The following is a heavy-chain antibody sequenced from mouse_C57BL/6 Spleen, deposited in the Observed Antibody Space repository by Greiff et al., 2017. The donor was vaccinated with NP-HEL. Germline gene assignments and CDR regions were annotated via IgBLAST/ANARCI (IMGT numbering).Heavy chain of an antibody. CDR2: IYPGSGST. CDR1: GYTFTSYW. V-gene: IGHV1-55*01. Sequence: VKLQQPGAELVKPGASVKMSCKASGYTFTSYWITWVKQRPGQGLEWIGDIYPGSGSTNYNEKFKSKATLTVDTSSSTAYMQLSSLTSEDSAVYYCASLYDGYSYAMDYWGQGTSVTVSS. CDR3: ASLYDGYSYAMDY. J-gene: IGHJ4*01. D-gene: IGHD2-3*01.